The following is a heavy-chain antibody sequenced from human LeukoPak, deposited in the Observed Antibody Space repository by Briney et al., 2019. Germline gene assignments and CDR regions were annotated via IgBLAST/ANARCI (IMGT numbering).Heavy chain of an antibody. CDR2: IYPGDSDT. V-gene: IGHV5-51*01. CDR3: AKLPSYSSGWPIDY. J-gene: IGHJ4*02. D-gene: IGHD6-19*01. CDR1: GYSFTSHW. Sequence: GESLKISCKGSGYSFTSHWIGWVRQMPGKGLEWMGIIYPGDSDTRYSPSFQGQVTISADKSISIAYLQWSSLKASDAAMYYCAKLPSYSSGWPIDYWGQGTLVTVSS.